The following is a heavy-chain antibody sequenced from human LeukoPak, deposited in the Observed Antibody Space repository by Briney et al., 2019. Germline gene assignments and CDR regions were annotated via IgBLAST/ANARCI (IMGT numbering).Heavy chain of an antibody. CDR1: GGSVSSGSYY. CDR3: ARSQTGGTFDY. V-gene: IGHV4-61*01. CDR2: IYYSGST. Sequence: SETLSLTCTVSGGSVSSGSYYWSWIRQPPGKGLEWIGYIYYSGSTNYNPSLKSRVTISVDTSKNQFSLQLKSVTPEDTAVYYCARSQTGGTFDYWGQGALVTVSS. J-gene: IGHJ4*02. D-gene: IGHD1-26*01.